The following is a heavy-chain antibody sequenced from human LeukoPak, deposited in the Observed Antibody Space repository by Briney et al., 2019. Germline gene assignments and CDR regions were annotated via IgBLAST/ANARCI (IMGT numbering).Heavy chain of an antibody. CDR1: GESVSSNTAA. CDR3: ARESSGFHR. Sequence: SQTLSLTCVLSGESVSSNTAAWNWIRQSPSRGLEWLGRTYYRSKWYNDYAPSVKSRISIDPDTSKDQFSLQLNSVTPEDSAVYYCARESSGFHRWGQGTLVTVSS. V-gene: IGHV6-1*01. CDR2: TYYRSKWYN. J-gene: IGHJ1*01.